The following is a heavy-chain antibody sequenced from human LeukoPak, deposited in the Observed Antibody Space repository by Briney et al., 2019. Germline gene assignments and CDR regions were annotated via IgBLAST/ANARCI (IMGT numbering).Heavy chain of an antibody. CDR3: ARDPEGFGATYFDY. CDR1: GFTFDDYA. J-gene: IGHJ4*02. D-gene: IGHD3-16*01. CDR2: ISRSASNI. V-gene: IGHV3-21*01. Sequence: PGRSLRLSCAASGFTFDDYAMHWVRQAPGKGLEWVSSISRSASNIYYADSVKGRFTISRDNAKNSFYLQMNSLRAEDTAVFYCARDPEGFGATYFDYWGQGTLVTVSS.